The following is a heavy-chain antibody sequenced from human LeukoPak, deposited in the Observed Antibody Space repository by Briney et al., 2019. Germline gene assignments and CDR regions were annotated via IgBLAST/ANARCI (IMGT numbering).Heavy chain of an antibody. D-gene: IGHD6-13*01. CDR2: INHSGSN. V-gene: IGHV4-34*01. CDR1: GGSFSGYY. CDR3: AAAAGRHDY. Sequence: SETLSLTCAVYGGSFSGYYWSWIRQPPGKGLEWIGEINHSGSNNYNPSLKSRVTIYVDSSKNQFSLKLRSVTAADTAVYYCAAAAGRHDYWGQGTLVTVSS. J-gene: IGHJ4*02.